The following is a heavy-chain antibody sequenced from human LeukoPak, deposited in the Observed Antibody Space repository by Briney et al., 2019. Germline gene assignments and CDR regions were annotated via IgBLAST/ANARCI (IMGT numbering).Heavy chain of an antibody. D-gene: IGHD6-13*01. CDR1: GYTFTSYD. J-gene: IGHJ4*02. CDR2: ITAYNGNT. CDR3: VRDTSSSWLGSF. V-gene: IGHV1-18*01. Sequence: ASVKVSCKASGYTFTSYDINWVRQAPGQGLEWMGWITAYNGNTNYAPNFRDRLTMTTDTSTSTVYMELRSLRSDDTAMYYCVRDTSSSWLGSFWGQGTLVTVSS.